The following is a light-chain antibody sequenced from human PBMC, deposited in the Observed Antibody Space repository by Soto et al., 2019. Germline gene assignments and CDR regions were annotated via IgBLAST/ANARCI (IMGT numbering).Light chain of an antibody. V-gene: IGLV4-60*03. CDR1: RGHSSYI. J-gene: IGLJ3*02. CDR2: LEGSGSY. CDR3: ENCSTNAQV. Sequence: QSVLTQPSSASASLGSSVNLTCTLSRGHSSYIIAWHQQQPGKAPRYLMKLEGSGSYNKGSGVPVRFSGSSSGAVRYLTILNLQSDDDADYGCENCSTNAQVFGGRTKLTVL.